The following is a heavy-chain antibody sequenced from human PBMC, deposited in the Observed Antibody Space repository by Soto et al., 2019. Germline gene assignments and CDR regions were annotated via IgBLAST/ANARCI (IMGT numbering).Heavy chain of an antibody. V-gene: IGHV1-69*13. CDR2: IIPIFATA. CDR1: GGTFSSYA. Sequence: SVKVSCKASGGTFSSYAISWVRQAPGQGLEWMGGIIPIFATANYAQKFQGRVTITADESTSTAYMELSSLRSEDTAVYYCARGSGGGYHDAFDIWGQGTMVTVSS. CDR3: ARGSGGGYHDAFDI. D-gene: IGHD5-18*01. J-gene: IGHJ3*02.